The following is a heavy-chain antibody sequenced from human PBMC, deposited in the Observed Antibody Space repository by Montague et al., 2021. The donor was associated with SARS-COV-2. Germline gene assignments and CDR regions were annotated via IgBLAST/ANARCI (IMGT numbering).Heavy chain of an antibody. J-gene: IGHJ3*02. V-gene: IGHV2-70*01. Sequence: PALVKPTQTLTLTCTFSGFSLSTSGMCVSWIRQPPGKALEWLALIDWDDDKYHSTSLKTRLTISKDTSKNQVVLTMTNMDPVDTATYYCARLWVATRGYAFDNWGQGTMVTVSS. CDR3: ARLWVATRGYAFDN. CDR1: GFSLSTSGMC. D-gene: IGHD2-15*01. CDR2: IDWDDDK.